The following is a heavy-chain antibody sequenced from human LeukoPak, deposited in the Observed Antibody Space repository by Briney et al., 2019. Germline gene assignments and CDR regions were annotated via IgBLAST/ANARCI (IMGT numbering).Heavy chain of an antibody. D-gene: IGHD6-13*01. CDR3: ARALPGIAAAGTLDY. J-gene: IGHJ4*02. Sequence: SETLSLTCTVSGGSISSGGYYWSWIRQHPGKGLEWIGYIYYSGSTHYNPSLKSRVTISVDTSKNQFSLKLSSVTAADTAVYYCARALPGIAAAGTLDYWGQGTLVTVSS. CDR2: IYYSGST. V-gene: IGHV4-31*03. CDR1: GGSISSGGYY.